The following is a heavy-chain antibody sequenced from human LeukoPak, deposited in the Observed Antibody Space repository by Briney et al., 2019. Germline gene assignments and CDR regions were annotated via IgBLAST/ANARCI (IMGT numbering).Heavy chain of an antibody. CDR2: IYYSGST. Sequence: SETPSLTCTVSGGSISSSSYYWGWIRQPPGKGLEWIGSIYYSGSTYYNPSLKSRVTISVDTSKNQFSLKLSSVTAADTAVYYCARDHRPYCGGDCYPPTWGQGTLVTVSS. J-gene: IGHJ5*02. D-gene: IGHD2-21*02. CDR1: GGSISSSSYY. CDR3: ARDHRPYCGGDCYPPT. V-gene: IGHV4-39*07.